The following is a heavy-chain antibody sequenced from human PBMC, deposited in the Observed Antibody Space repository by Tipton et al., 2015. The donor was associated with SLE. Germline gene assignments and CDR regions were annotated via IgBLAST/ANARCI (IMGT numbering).Heavy chain of an antibody. V-gene: IGHV4-59*12. J-gene: IGHJ3*02. Sequence: TLSLTCTVSGGSISGYYWSWIRQPPGKGLEWIGYTLHTGGSNYSPSLKSRVSISVETSKNQISLKLSSVTAADTAVYFCARRTVAALGAQFGDVFDIWGQGTMVTVSS. CDR2: TLHTGGS. CDR3: ARRTVAALGAQFGDVFDI. CDR1: GGSISGYY. D-gene: IGHD6-6*01.